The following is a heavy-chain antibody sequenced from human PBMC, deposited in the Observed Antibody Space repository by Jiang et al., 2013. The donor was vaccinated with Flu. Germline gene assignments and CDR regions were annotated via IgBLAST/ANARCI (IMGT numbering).Heavy chain of an antibody. Sequence: GAEVKKPGESLKISCKGSGYSFTNFWIGWVRQMPGKGLEWMGIIYPGDSDTRYSPSFQGQVTISADKSISTAYLQWSSLKASDTAMYYCARQKVAVSGSMDVWGQGTTVTVSS. V-gene: IGHV5-51*01. CDR1: GYSFTNFW. CDR3: ARQKVAVSGSMDV. D-gene: IGHD6-19*01. CDR2: IYPGDSDT. J-gene: IGHJ6*02.